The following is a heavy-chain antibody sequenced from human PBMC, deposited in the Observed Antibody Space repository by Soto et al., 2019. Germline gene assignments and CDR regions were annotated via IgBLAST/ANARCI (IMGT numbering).Heavy chain of an antibody. J-gene: IGHJ6*02. V-gene: IGHV3-30-3*01. CDR2: ISYDGSNK. D-gene: IGHD3-10*01. Sequence: QVQLVESGGGVVQPGRSLRLSCAASGFTFSSYAMHWVRQAPGKGLEWVAVISYDGSNKYYADSVKGRFTISRDNSKNTLYLQMNSLRPEDTAVYYCARDQLTGAADVWGQGTTVTVSS. CDR3: ARDQLTGAADV. CDR1: GFTFSSYA.